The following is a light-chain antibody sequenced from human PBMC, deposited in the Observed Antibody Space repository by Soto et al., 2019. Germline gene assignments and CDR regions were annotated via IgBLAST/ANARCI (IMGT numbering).Light chain of an antibody. J-gene: IGKJ3*01. CDR3: QQRSSWPVT. V-gene: IGKV3-11*01. CDR2: DAS. CDR1: ESVDFH. Sequence: EIVLTQSPGTLSLSPGERATLSCRASESVDFHLAWYQQKPGQAPRLLIYDASVRATGTPARFSGSGSGTDFTLTISSLEPEDFAVYYCQQRSSWPVTFGPGTKVDIK.